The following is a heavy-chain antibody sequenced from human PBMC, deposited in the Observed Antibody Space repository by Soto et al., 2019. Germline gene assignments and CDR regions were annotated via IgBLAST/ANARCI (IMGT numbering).Heavy chain of an antibody. J-gene: IGHJ5*02. V-gene: IGHV3-11*01. CDR2: ISGSGNTI. Sequence: PGGSLRLSCAASGFAFNDYYMSWIRQAPGKGMEWISYISGSGNTISYADSVKGRFTISRDNAKNTVHLQMDTLGAEDTAFYYCQRDHGNWFDPWGQGTLVTVSS. CDR3: QRDHGNWFDP. CDR1: GFAFNDYY.